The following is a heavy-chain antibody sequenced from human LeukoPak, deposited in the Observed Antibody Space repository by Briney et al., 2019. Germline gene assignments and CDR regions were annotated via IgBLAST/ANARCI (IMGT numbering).Heavy chain of an antibody. CDR3: ARDAGVAVDY. D-gene: IGHD3-10*01. J-gene: IGHJ4*02. V-gene: IGHV3-66*01. Sequence: GGSLRLSCAASGFTFSTYVMSWVRQAPGKGLEWVSVIYSGGSTYHADSVKGRFTISRDNSKNTLYLQMNSLRAEDTAVYSCARDAGVAVDYWGQGTLVTVSS. CDR2: IYSGGST. CDR1: GFTFSTYV.